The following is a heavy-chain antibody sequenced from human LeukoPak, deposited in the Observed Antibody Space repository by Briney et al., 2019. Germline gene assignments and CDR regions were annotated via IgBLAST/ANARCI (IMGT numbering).Heavy chain of an antibody. D-gene: IGHD3/OR15-3a*01. CDR2: IYYSGSS. CDR3: ARGGWTGEWEF. CDR1: GGAISSYY. Sequence: SETLSLTCIVSGGAISSYYWNWIRQPPGKGLEWIGHIYYSGSSNYNPSLKSRVTISVDTSKNHFSLKLRSVTAADTAVYYCARGGWTGEWEFWGQGTLVSVSS. J-gene: IGHJ4*02. V-gene: IGHV4-59*12.